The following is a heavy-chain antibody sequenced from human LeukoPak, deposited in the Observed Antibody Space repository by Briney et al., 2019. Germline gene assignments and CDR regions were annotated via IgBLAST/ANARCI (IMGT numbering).Heavy chain of an antibody. V-gene: IGHV4-59*01. CDR3: AGPQWSYFDY. CDR1: GGSISSYY. D-gene: IGHD2-15*01. CDR2: IYYSGST. Sequence: SETLSLTCTVSGGSISSYYWSWIRQPPGKGLEWIGYIYYSGSTNYNPSLKSRVTISVDTSKNQFSLKLSSVTAADTAVYYYAGPQWSYFDYWGQGTLVTVSS. J-gene: IGHJ4*02.